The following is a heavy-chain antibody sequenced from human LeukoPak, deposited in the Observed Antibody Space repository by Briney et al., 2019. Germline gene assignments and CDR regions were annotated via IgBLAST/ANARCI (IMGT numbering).Heavy chain of an antibody. CDR3: AKDCSGGSCHDY. J-gene: IGHJ4*02. V-gene: IGHV3-7*04. CDR1: GFTFSDYY. Sequence: GGSLRLSCAASGFTFSDYYMDWVRQAPGKGLEWGANIKYDGSEKYYVDSVRGRFTISRDSAKNSLYLQMNSLTPEDTAVYFCAKDCSGGSCHDYWGQGTLVTVSS. CDR2: IKYDGSEK. D-gene: IGHD2-15*01.